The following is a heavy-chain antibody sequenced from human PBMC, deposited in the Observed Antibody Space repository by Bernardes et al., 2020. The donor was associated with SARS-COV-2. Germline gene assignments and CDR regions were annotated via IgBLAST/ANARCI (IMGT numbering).Heavy chain of an antibody. CDR2: ISSNGNSA. CDR3: VKEIWFGERGVDH. CDR1: GFTFVSYS. J-gene: IGHJ4*02. D-gene: IGHD3-10*01. V-gene: IGHV3-64D*06. Sequence: GGSLRLSCSASGFTFVSYSMYWVRQAPGKGLEFVSGISSNGNSAYYAESVQGRFTFSRDNSKNTLYLQMSSLRAEDTAVYFCVKEIWFGERGVDHWGQGTLVSVSS.